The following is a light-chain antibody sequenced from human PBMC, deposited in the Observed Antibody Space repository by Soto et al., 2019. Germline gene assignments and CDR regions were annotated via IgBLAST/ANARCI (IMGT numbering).Light chain of an antibody. V-gene: IGKV3-15*01. CDR2: GAS. CDR3: QQYNVSPLT. J-gene: IGKJ4*01. Sequence: EIVMTQSAATLSVSPGERATLSCRPSQSVGSNLAWYQQKPGQAPRLLIYGASTRATGIPARFSGSGSGTAFTPPTISLQYPDFAVYYYQQYNVSPLTFGGGTKVEIE. CDR1: QSVGSN.